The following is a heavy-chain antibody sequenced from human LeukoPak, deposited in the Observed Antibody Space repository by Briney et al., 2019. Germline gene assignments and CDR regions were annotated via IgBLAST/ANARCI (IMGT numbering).Heavy chain of an antibody. CDR1: GFTFSSYA. Sequence: GGSLRLSCAASGFTFSSYAMNWVRQAPGKGLEWVSAITGSASSTYYADSVKGRFTVSRDNSKNTLYLQLSSLRAEDTAVYYCARRKVTTIKTRSYYFDYWGQGTLVTVSS. D-gene: IGHD5-12*01. V-gene: IGHV3-23*01. CDR3: ARRKVTTIKTRSYYFDY. J-gene: IGHJ4*02. CDR2: ITGSASST.